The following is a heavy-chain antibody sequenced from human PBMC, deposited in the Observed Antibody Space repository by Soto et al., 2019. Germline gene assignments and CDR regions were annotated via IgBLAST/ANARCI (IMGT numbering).Heavy chain of an antibody. CDR1: GFTFDDYA. Sequence: PGGSLRLSCAASGFTFDDYAMHWVRQAPGKGLEWVSGISWNSGSIGYADSVKGRFTISRDNAKNSLYLQMNSLRAEDTALYYCAKDSGTGDFDYWGQRTLVTVS. CDR2: ISWNSGSI. J-gene: IGHJ4*02. D-gene: IGHD1-1*01. CDR3: AKDSGTGDFDY. V-gene: IGHV3-9*01.